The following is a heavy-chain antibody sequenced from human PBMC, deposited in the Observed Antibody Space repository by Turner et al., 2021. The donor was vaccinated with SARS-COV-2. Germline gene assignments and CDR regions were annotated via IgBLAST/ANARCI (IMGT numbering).Heavy chain of an antibody. CDR1: GYTVIELS. D-gene: IGHD2-21*02. V-gene: IGHV1-24*01. CDR3: ATGYAYCGGDCSIHY. CDR2: IDPEDGET. Sequence: QVQLVQSGAEVKKPGASVKVSCKVSGYTVIELSMHWVRQAPGKGLEWMGGIDPEDGETISAQKFQGRVTMTEDTSTDTAYMELSSLRSEDTAVYYCATGYAYCGGDCSIHYWGQGTLVTVSS. J-gene: IGHJ4*02.